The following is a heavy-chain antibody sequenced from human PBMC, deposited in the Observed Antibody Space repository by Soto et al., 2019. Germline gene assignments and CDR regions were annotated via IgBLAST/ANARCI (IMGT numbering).Heavy chain of an antibody. V-gene: IGHV5-51*01. CDR2: IYPGDSDT. D-gene: IGHD3-10*01. CDR1: GYSFTSYW. Sequence: EVQLVQCGADVKKPGESLKISCKGSGYSFTSYWIGWVRQMPGKGLEWMGIIYPGDSDTRYSPSFQGQVTISADKSISTAYLQWSSLKASYTAMYYCARHRHYYYGSGSFDYWGQGTLVTVSS. J-gene: IGHJ4*02. CDR3: ARHRHYYYGSGSFDY.